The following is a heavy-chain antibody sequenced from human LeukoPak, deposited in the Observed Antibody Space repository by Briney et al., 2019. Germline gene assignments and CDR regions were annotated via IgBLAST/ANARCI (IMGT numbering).Heavy chain of an antibody. D-gene: IGHD5-18*01. CDR1: GGSFSGYY. Sequence: SETLSLTCAVYGGSFSGYYWSWIRQPPGKGLEWIGEINHSGSTNYNPSLKSRVTISVDTSKNQFSLKLSSVTAADTAVYYCARRSRHSYGSWDYWGQGTLVTVSS. J-gene: IGHJ4*02. CDR2: INHSGST. V-gene: IGHV4-34*01. CDR3: ARRSRHSYGSWDY.